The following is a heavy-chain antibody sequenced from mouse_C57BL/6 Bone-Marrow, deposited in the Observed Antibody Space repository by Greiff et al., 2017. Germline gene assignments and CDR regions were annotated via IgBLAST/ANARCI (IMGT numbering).Heavy chain of an antibody. CDR3: ARQGYDVWFGY. J-gene: IGHJ3*01. D-gene: IGHD2-2*01. CDR2: ISTGGGST. Sequence: EVQLVESGGGLVQPGGSLKLSCAASGFTFSDYYMYWVRQTPEKRLEWVAYISTGGGSTYYPDTVKGRFTISRDNAKNTLYLQMSRLKSEDTAMYYCARQGYDVWFGYWGKVTLVTVSA. CDR1: GFTFSDYY. V-gene: IGHV5-12*01.